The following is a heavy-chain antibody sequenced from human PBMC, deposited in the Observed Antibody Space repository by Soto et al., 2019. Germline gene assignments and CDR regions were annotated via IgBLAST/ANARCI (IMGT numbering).Heavy chain of an antibody. V-gene: IGHV4-39*01. CDR2: INYSGHT. D-gene: IGHD3-10*01. CDR3: ARQRAWYGEWAFDI. Sequence: QLQESGPGLVKPSETMSLTCTVSGDSSSGGIFYWGWMRQLPGKGLEWIGSINYSGHTYYNPSLKSRVTISVDPSRNQFSLDLSSVTAADSAVYYCARQRAWYGEWAFDIWGQGTLVTVSS. CDR1: GDSSSGGIFY. J-gene: IGHJ3*02.